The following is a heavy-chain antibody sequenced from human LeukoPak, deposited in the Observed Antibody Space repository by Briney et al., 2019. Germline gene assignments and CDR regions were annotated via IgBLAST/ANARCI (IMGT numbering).Heavy chain of an antibody. J-gene: IGHJ2*01. CDR2: IHHSGNT. D-gene: IGHD2-15*01. Sequence: SETLSLTCTVAVGSISSGGYYWGWIRQPPGKGLEWIGSIHHSGNTYYNPSLKSRVTISVDTSKNQFSLKLSSVTAADTAVYYCARAIYCSGGSCYSSQYFDLWGRGTLVTVSS. CDR1: VGSISSGGYY. V-gene: IGHV4-39*07. CDR3: ARAIYCSGGSCYSSQYFDL.